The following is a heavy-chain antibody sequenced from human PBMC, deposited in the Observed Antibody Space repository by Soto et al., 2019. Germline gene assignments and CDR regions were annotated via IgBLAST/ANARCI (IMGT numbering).Heavy chain of an antibody. Sequence: SETLSLTCTVSGGSISSYYWSWIRQPAGKGMEWIGRSYTSGSNNYNPSLKSRVTMSVDTSKNQFSLKLSSVTAGDTAVYYCARTRNTHYYYGMDVWGQGTTVTVSS. J-gene: IGHJ6*02. CDR1: GGSISSYY. CDR3: ARTRNTHYYYGMDV. V-gene: IGHV4-4*07. D-gene: IGHD2-2*02. CDR2: SYTSGSN.